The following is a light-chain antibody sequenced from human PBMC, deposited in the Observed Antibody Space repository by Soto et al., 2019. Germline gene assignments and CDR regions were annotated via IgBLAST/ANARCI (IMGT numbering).Light chain of an antibody. CDR3: VAWHDSQNCQV. V-gene: IGLV1-44*01. J-gene: IGLJ1*01. CDR2: TNN. CDR1: SSNIGSNI. Sequence: QSVLTQPPSTSGTPGQRVAISCSGSSSNIGSNIVNWYQQLPGTAPKLLIYTNNQRRSGVPDRFSGSKSGTSASRAISGLQSEDEADYYRVAWHDSQNCQVFGTGTKVTVL.